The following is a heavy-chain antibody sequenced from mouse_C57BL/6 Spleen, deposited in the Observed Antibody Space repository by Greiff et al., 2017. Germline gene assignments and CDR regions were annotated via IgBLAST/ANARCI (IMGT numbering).Heavy chain of an antibody. CDR3: ARSGTYAMDY. J-gene: IGHJ4*01. Sequence: QVQLQQPGAELVMPGASVKLSCKASGYTFTSYWMHWVKQRPGQGLEWIGEIDPSDSYTNYNQKFKGKSTLTVDKSSSTAYMQLSSLASEDSAVXYCARSGTYAMDYWGQGTSVTVSS. CDR1: GYTFTSYW. D-gene: IGHD4-1*01. V-gene: IGHV1-69*01. CDR2: IDPSDSYT.